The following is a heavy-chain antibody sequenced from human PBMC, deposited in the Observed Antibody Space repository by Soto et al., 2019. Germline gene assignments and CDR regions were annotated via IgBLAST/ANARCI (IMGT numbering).Heavy chain of an antibody. CDR2: IKSKTDGETT. D-gene: IGHD3-22*01. J-gene: IGHJ4*02. CDR1: CFTFNNAW. V-gene: IGHV3-15*07. Sequence: PGGSLRLSCAASCFTFNNAWMNCVRQAPGKGLEWVGRIKSKTDGETTDYAAPVKGRFTVSRDDSKQTLYLQMDSLKTEDTAVYYCTTLVVVTKDWGQGTLVTVSS. CDR3: TTLVVVTKD.